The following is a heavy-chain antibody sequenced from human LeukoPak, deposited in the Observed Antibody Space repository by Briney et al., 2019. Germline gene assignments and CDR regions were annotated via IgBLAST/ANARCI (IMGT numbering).Heavy chain of an antibody. J-gene: IGHJ3*02. Sequence: PGGSLRLPCAASGFTFSSYWMSWVRQAPGKGLEWVANIKQDGSEKYYVDSVKGRFTISRDNAKNSLYLQMNSLRAEDTAVYYCARALLEWLGLAFDIWGQGTMVTVSS. CDR3: ARALLEWLGLAFDI. V-gene: IGHV3-7*01. CDR1: GFTFSSYW. D-gene: IGHD3-3*01. CDR2: IKQDGSEK.